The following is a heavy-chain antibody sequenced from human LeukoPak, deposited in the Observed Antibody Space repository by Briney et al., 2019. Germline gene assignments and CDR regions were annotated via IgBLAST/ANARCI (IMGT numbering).Heavy chain of an antibody. Sequence: HPGGSLRLSCEGSGFTFSDWSMNWVRRAPGKGPEWVSYISGSSGSIFYADSVRGRFNISRDNAKNSIYLHMNSLRVEDTAVYHCVREDFYESGGSYIGNFDLWGQGTRVTVSS. CDR2: ISGSSGSI. V-gene: IGHV3-48*04. CDR1: GFTFSDWS. J-gene: IGHJ4*02. D-gene: IGHD3-22*01. CDR3: VREDFYESGGSYIGNFDL.